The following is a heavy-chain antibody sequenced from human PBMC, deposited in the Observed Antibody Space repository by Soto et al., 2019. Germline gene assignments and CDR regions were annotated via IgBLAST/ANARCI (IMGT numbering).Heavy chain of an antibody. CDR1: GYTFTSYH. Sequence: ASVKVSCKASGYTFTSYHINWVRQATGQGLEWMGWMNPNSGNTGYAQKFQGRVTMTRNTSISTAYMELSSLRSEDTAVYYCARGPDYYGSGSRREFWFDPWGQGTLVTVSS. J-gene: IGHJ5*02. D-gene: IGHD3-10*01. V-gene: IGHV1-8*01. CDR2: MNPNSGNT. CDR3: ARGPDYYGSGSRREFWFDP.